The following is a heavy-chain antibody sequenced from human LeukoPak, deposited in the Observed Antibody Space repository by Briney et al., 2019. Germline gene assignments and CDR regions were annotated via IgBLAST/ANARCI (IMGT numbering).Heavy chain of an antibody. D-gene: IGHD1-1*01. CDR2: IYTGGNT. V-gene: IGHV3-53*04. CDR3: ARGGPATTIDY. J-gene: IGHJ4*02. Sequence: GGSLRLSCAASGFTISNYYMCWVRQAPGKGLEWVSVIYTGGNTYYTDAVKGRFTISRHNSKNTLYLQMNNLRAEDTGVYYCARGGPATTIDYWGRGTLVTVSS. CDR1: GFTISNYY.